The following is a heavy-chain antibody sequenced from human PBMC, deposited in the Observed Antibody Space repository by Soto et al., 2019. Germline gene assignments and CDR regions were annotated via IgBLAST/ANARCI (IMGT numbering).Heavy chain of an antibody. CDR3: ARAFSKYNWNDVPGYYYYYMDV. V-gene: IGHV4-59*01. CDR2: IYYSGST. D-gene: IGHD1-1*01. Sequence: SETLSLTCTVSGGSISSYYWSWIRQPPGKGLEWIGYIYYSGSTNYNPSLKSRVTISVDTSKNQFSLKLSSVTAADTAVYYCARAFSKYNWNDVPGYYYYYMDVWGKGTTVTVSS. CDR1: GGSISSYY. J-gene: IGHJ6*03.